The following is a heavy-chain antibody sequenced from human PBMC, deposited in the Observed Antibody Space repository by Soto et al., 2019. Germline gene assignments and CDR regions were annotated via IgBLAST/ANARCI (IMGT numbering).Heavy chain of an antibody. Sequence: YLRLSCGASGVTFSSYGMRWVRRAPGQGLEWVSSISHSGNTYYSDSVKGRFTISRDNSKNTLYLQMDSLRAEDTATYYCANFLHHSYSNVNVRWCQGSTVTVSS. CDR1: GVTFSSYG. J-gene: IGHJ6*02. D-gene: IGHD2-15*01. V-gene: IGHV3-23*01. CDR3: ANFLHHSYSNVNVR. CDR2: ISHSGNT.